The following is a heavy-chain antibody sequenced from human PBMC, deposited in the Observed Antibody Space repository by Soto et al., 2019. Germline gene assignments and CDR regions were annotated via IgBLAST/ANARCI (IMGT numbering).Heavy chain of an antibody. Sequence: QVQLVESGGGVVQPGRSLILSCAASGFIFSSYGMNWVRQAPGKGLEWVAVMSFDGSIKYYADSVKGRFTISRDNSKNPLYLKMTTRRVGDTVVYYCATIAVPPAFDIWGQGTMVTVSS. J-gene: IGHJ3*02. D-gene: IGHD6-19*01. V-gene: IGHV3-30*03. CDR1: GFIFSSYG. CDR3: ATIAVPPAFDI. CDR2: MSFDGSIK.